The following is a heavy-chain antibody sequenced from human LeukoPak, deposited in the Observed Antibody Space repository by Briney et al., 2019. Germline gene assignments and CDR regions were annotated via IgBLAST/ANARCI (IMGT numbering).Heavy chain of an antibody. CDR2: ITAGNGNT. V-gene: IGHV1-18*01. D-gene: IGHD5-18*01. CDR3: ARDSARGYSYGYNAFDI. CDR1: GYNFRNYG. J-gene: IGHJ3*02. Sequence: ASVKVSCKASGYNFRNYGIGWVRQAPRQGLEWMGWITAGNGNTNYAQKVQGRVTMTTDTSTSTAYMELRSLRSDDTAVYFCARDSARGYSYGYNAFDIWGQGAMVTVSS.